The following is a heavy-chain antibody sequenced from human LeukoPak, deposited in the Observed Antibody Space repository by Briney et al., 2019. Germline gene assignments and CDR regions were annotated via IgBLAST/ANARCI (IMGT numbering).Heavy chain of an antibody. CDR3: ARPRGGAYAGAFDI. CDR1: GFTFSSYE. J-gene: IGHJ3*02. D-gene: IGHD1-26*01. V-gene: IGHV3-21*05. Sequence: GGSLRLSCAASGFTFSSYEMNWVRQAPGKGLEWVSYISSSSSYTNYADSVKGRFTISRDNAKNSLYLEMNSLRAEDTAVYYCARPRGGAYAGAFDIWGQGTMVTASS. CDR2: ISSSSSYT.